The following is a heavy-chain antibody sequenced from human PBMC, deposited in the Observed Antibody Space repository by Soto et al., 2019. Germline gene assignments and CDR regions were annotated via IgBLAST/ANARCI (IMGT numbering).Heavy chain of an antibody. CDR1: GGSISSGGYY. CDR3: ARDGSRSWYGKTYYGMDV. CDR2: IYYSGST. J-gene: IGHJ6*02. D-gene: IGHD6-13*01. Sequence: SETLSLTCTVSGGSISSGGYYWSWIRQHPGKGLEWIGYIYYSGSTYYNPSLKSRVTISVDTSKNQFSLKLSSVTAPDTAVYYCARDGSRSWYGKTYYGMDVWGQGTTVTVSS. V-gene: IGHV4-31*03.